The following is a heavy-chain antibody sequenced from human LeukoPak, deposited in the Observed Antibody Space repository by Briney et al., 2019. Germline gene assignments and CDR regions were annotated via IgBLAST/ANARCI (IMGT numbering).Heavy chain of an antibody. CDR1: GFTFSDYY. V-gene: IGHV3-11*04. J-gene: IGHJ4*02. CDR2: ISSSCSNI. Sequence: PGGSLRLSCAASGFTFSDYYMSWIRQAPGKGLGWGSYISSSCSNIYYADSVRGRFTISKDHAKNSLYLQMISLRAEDTAVYYCARDPVEISYDYWGQGTLVTVSS. CDR3: ARDPVEISYDY. D-gene: IGHD5-24*01.